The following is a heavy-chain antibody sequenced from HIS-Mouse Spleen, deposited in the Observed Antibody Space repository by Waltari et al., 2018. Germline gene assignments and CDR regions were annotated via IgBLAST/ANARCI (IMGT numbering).Heavy chain of an antibody. V-gene: IGHV4-39*07. CDR3: AREIPYSSSWYDWYFDL. Sequence: HLKLQESGPGLVKPSKTLSLPCTSPGGSISISSSSWGWIRQPPGKGLEWIGSIYYIGRTYYNPSLKSRVTISVDTSKNQFSLKLSSVTAADTAVYYCAREIPYSSSWYDWYFDLWGRGTLVTVSS. D-gene: IGHD6-13*01. CDR2: IYYIGRT. CDR1: GGSISISSSS. J-gene: IGHJ2*01.